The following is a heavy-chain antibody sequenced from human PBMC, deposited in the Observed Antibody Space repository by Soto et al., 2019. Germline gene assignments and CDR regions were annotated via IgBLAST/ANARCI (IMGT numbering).Heavy chain of an antibody. Sequence: SVKVSCKASGGTFSSYAISWVRQAPGQGLEWMGGIIPIFGTANYAQKFQGRVTITADESTSTAYMELSSLRSEDTAVYYCARDHLHPTPHFAYGGQGTLVTVSS. CDR1: GGTFSSYA. CDR3: ARDHLHPTPHFAY. CDR2: IIPIFGTA. J-gene: IGHJ4*02. V-gene: IGHV1-69*13.